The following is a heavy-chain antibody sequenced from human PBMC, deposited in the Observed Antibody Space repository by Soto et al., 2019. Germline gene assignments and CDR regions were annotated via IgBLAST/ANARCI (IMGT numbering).Heavy chain of an antibody. D-gene: IGHD5-12*01. CDR2: ISYDGSNK. CDR3: AKAPYSGYQIDY. CDR1: GFTFSSYG. V-gene: IGHV3-30*18. J-gene: IGHJ4*02. Sequence: QVQLVESGGGVVQPGRSLRLSCAASGFTFSSYGMHWVRQAPGKGLEWVAVISYDGSNKYYADSVKGRITISRDNSKNTLYLQMNSLRAEDTAVYYCAKAPYSGYQIDYWCQGTLVTV.